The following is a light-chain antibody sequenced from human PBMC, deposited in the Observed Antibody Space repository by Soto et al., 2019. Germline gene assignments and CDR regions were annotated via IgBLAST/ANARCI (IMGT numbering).Light chain of an antibody. V-gene: IGKV3-20*01. CDR3: KQYLNSPRT. Sequence: VLTQSPGTLSLSPGEVATLSPRPSQRVASDLAWYLQKPGQPPRLLIYDASIRATGIPDRISGSGSERDFTLTISRLETEDAAVYYCKQYLNSPRTFGKGTKVDIK. CDR2: DAS. CDR1: QRVASD. J-gene: IGKJ1*01.